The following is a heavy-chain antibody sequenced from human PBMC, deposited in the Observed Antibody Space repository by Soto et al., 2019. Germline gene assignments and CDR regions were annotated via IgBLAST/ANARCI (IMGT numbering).Heavy chain of an antibody. V-gene: IGHV3-11*01. D-gene: IGHD3-16*01. CDR3: AGQYDPVPRSAFDI. CDR1: GFIFSDYY. J-gene: IGHJ3*02. Sequence: QVQLVESGGGLVKPGGSLRLSCAASGFIFSDYYMSWIRQAPGKGPEWVSYISSGDTTKYYADSVKGRFTISRDNGKNSLYLQMNSLRAEDTAVYYCAGQYDPVPRSAFDIWGQGTMVTVSS. CDR2: ISSGDTTK.